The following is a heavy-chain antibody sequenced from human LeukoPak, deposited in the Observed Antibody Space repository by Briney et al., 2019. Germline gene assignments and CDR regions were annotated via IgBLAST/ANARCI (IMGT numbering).Heavy chain of an antibody. CDR3: ARAYTAMVSFDY. CDR1: GYTFSSYG. V-gene: IGHV1-18*04. CDR2: ISAYNGNT. J-gene: IGHJ4*02. D-gene: IGHD5-18*01. Sequence: ASVKVSCKASGYTFSSYGISWVRQAPGQGLEWMGWISAYNGNTNYAQKLQGRVTMTTDTSTSTAYMELRSLRSDDTAVYYCARAYTAMVSFDYWGQGTLVTVSS.